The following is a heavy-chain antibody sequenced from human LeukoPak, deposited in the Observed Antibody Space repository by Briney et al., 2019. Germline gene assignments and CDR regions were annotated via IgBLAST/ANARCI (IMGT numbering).Heavy chain of an antibody. Sequence: ASVKVSCKASGGTLSSYAITWVRQAPGQGLEWMGGIIPIFGTTNYTQKFQGRVTITADESTSTAYMELSSLRSEDTAIYYCARGTLVAATHTINYYYYYMDVWGKGTTVTVSS. CDR3: ARGTLVAATHTINYYYYYMDV. CDR2: IIPIFGTT. V-gene: IGHV1-69*13. D-gene: IGHD2-15*01. J-gene: IGHJ6*03. CDR1: GGTLSSYA.